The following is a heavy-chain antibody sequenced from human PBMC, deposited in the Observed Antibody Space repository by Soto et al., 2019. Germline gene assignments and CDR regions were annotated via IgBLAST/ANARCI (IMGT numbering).Heavy chain of an antibody. D-gene: IGHD6-13*01. CDR1: GFPFSDSY. J-gene: IGHJ5*02. CDR3: ARGQQLAANWLDP. CDR2: ISSTGSTP. Sequence: GGSLRLSCAASGFPFSDSYMAWIRQAPGKGLEEIATISSTGSTPYYADSVKGRFTISRDNAQNSLYLEMNNLRVEDTAVYYCARGQQLAANWLDPWGQGILVTVSS. V-gene: IGHV3-11*01.